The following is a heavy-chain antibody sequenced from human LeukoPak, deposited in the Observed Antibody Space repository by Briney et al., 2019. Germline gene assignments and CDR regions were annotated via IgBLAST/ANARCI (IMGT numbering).Heavy chain of an antibody. J-gene: IGHJ4*02. Sequence: GGSLRLSCAASGFTFDNYAMNWVRQAPGKGLEWVSAISGSGGSTYYADSVKGRFTISRDNSKNTLYLQMNSLRAEDTAVYYCAKEGFAIVVVPAASDYWGQGTLVTVSS. D-gene: IGHD2-2*01. CDR3: AKEGFAIVVVPAASDY. CDR2: ISGSGGST. V-gene: IGHV3-23*01. CDR1: GFTFDNYA.